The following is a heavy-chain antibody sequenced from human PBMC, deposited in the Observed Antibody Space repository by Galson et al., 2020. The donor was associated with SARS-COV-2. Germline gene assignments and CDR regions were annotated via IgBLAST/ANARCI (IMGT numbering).Heavy chain of an antibody. D-gene: IGHD4-17*01. CDR2: ISYSGST. CDR3: ARDPAPLYGDNLYYGRDV. Sequence: ETSETLSLTCSVSDAPISSYYWSWIRQPPGKGLEWIGYISYSGSTSYNPSLRSRVTISVDLSKNQFSLKLSSVTAADTAVYYCARDPAPLYGDNLYYGRDVWGRGTTVTVSS. V-gene: IGHV4-59*01. CDR1: DAPISSYY. J-gene: IGHJ6*02.